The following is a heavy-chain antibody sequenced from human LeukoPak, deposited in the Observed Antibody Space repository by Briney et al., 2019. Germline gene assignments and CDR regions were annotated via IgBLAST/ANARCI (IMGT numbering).Heavy chain of an antibody. CDR3: ASLGFFDY. CDR1: GFTFSSYA. CDR2: ISYDGSNK. Sequence: PGRSLRLSRAASGFTFSSYAMHWVRQAPGKGLEWVAVISYDGSNKYYADSVKGRFTISRDNSKNTLYLQMNSLRAEDTAVCYCASLGFFDYWGQGTLVTVSS. V-gene: IGHV3-30-3*01. J-gene: IGHJ4*02.